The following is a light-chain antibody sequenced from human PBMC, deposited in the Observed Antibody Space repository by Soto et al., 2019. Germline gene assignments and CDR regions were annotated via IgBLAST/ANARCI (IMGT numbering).Light chain of an antibody. V-gene: IGKV1-6*01. Sequence: AIQMTQSPSSLSASVGDRVTITCRASQRISSYLNWYPQKPGKAPRLLIYASSTLQRGVPSRVSGSGSGTDFTLTISSLQPEDFATYYCQQHNNYPRTFGQGTKVDIK. CDR1: QRISSY. CDR3: QQHNNYPRT. CDR2: ASS. J-gene: IGKJ1*01.